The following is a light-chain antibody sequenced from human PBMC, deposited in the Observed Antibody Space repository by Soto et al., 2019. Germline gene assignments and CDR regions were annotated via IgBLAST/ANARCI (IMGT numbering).Light chain of an antibody. V-gene: IGKV4-1*01. CDR3: QQYYSIPYT. J-gene: IGKJ2*01. CDR2: WAS. Sequence: DIVMTQSPDSLAVSLGERATINCKSSQSVLYSPHNNNYLAWYQQKPGQPPKLLIYWASTRESGVPDRFRGSGSGTDFTLTISSLQAEDVAVYYCQQYYSIPYTLGQGTKLEIK. CDR1: QSVLYSPHNNNY.